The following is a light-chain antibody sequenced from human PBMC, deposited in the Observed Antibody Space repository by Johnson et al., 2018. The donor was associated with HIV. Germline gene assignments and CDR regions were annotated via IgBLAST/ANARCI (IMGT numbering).Light chain of an antibody. CDR2: DNN. J-gene: IGLJ1*01. V-gene: IGLV1-51*01. CDR1: SSNIGNNY. CDR3: GTWDSSLSDFNV. Sequence: QSVLTQPPSVSAAPGQKVTISCSGSSSNIGNNYVSWYQQLPGTAPKLLIYDNNTRPSGIPDRFSGSKSCTSATLGITRLQPRDEADYYCGTWDSSLSDFNVFGTGTKVTVL.